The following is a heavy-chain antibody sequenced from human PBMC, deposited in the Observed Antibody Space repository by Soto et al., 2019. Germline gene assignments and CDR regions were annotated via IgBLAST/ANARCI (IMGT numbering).Heavy chain of an antibody. CDR3: ARTRWTSSYWFEY. V-gene: IGHV3-23*01. CDR1: GFTLSNYA. CDR2: NGGSGVST. D-gene: IGHD3-22*01. J-gene: IGHJ4*02. Sequence: GGSLRLSCAASGFTLSNYAMSWVRQAPGKGLEWVSANGGSGVSTYYAESVKGRFTISRDNSKNTLYLQMNSLRAEDTALYYCARTRWTSSYWFEYWGQGTLVTVSS.